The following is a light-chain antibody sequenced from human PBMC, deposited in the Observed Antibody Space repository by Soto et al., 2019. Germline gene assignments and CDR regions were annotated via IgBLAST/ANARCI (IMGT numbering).Light chain of an antibody. CDR1: SSDVGTYNL. CDR2: EVT. Sequence: QSVLAQPASVSGSPEQSVPISCTGTSSDVGTYNLVSWYQQHPGKARKLIIYEVTGRPSGVSNRCSGSKFGNTASLTISGLLPEDEADYYCCSYGGSSALPYVFGTGTKVTVL. CDR3: CSYGGSSALPYV. J-gene: IGLJ1*01. V-gene: IGLV2-23*02.